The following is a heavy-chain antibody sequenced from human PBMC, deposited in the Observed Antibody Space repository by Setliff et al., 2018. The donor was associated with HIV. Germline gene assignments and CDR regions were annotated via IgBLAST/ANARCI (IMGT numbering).Heavy chain of an antibody. D-gene: IGHD5-18*01. CDR2: INQDGNEK. CDR3: ARKLQPGYGMDV. CDR1: RFTFNDYW. Sequence: ETLSLSCVASRFTFNDYWMSWVRQAPGKGLEWVANINQDGNEKNYVDSVKGRFTISRDNTKNSLYLQMDSLRAEDTTVYYCARKLQPGYGMDVWGQGTTVTVSS. V-gene: IGHV3-7*01. J-gene: IGHJ6*02.